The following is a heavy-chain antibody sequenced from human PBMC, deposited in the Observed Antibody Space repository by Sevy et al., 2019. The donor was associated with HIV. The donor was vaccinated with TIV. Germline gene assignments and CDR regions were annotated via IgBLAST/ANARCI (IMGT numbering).Heavy chain of an antibody. CDR2: ISFDGSNK. D-gene: IGHD1-1*01. V-gene: IGHV3-30-3*01. Sequence: GGSLRLSCAASGVTFTLYSMHWVRQAPGKGLEWVATISFDGSNKHYADSVKGRFTISRDNSQNSLYLQMNSLRTEDTAVYYCALERLSSDVAEYFQNWGQGTLVTVSS. CDR3: ALERLSSDVAEYFQN. J-gene: IGHJ1*01. CDR1: GVTFTLYS.